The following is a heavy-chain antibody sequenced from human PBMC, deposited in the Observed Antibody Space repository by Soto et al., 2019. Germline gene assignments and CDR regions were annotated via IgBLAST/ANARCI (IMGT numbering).Heavy chain of an antibody. CDR1: GLTFTTYA. CDR2: ISYDGSNK. CDR3: ARDSYGYDH. Sequence: PGGSLRLSCAVSGLTFTTYAMHWVRQAPGKGLEWVAFISYDGSNKYYADSVKGRFTISRDNSKNTLFLQMNSLTAEDTAVYYCARDSYGYDHWGQGTLVTVSS. V-gene: IGHV3-30-3*01. D-gene: IGHD5-12*01. J-gene: IGHJ5*02.